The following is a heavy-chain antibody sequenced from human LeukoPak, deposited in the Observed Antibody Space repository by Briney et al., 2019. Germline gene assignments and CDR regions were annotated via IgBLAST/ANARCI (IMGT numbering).Heavy chain of an antibody. V-gene: IGHV4-59*05. CDR1: GGSISSYY. Sequence: PSETLSLTCTVSGGSISSYYWSWIRQPPGKGLEWIGSIYYSGSTYYNPSLKSRVTISVDTSKNQFSLKLSSVTAADTAVYYCARLRAVAGKGNWFDPWGQGTLVTVSS. J-gene: IGHJ5*02. CDR2: IYYSGST. CDR3: ARLRAVAGKGNWFDP. D-gene: IGHD6-19*01.